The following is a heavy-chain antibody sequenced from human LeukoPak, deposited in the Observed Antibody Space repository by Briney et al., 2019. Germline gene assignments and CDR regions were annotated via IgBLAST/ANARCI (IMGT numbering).Heavy chain of an antibody. CDR3: ASQSFGGPYFDY. Sequence: KPSETLSLTCTVSGGSITSYYWSWIRQPPGKGLEWLGYIRYTGSTSYNPSLKSRVTISADTSKSQFSLKLSSVTAADTAVYYCASQSFGGPYFDYWGQGTLVTVSS. V-gene: IGHV4-59*08. CDR1: GGSITSYY. D-gene: IGHD3-16*01. J-gene: IGHJ4*02. CDR2: IRYTGST.